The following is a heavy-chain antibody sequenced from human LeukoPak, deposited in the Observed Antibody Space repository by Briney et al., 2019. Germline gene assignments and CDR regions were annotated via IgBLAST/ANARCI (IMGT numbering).Heavy chain of an antibody. CDR2: IYYSGST. V-gene: IGHV4-59*01. Sequence: PSETLSLTCTVSGGSISSYYWSWIRPPPGKGLEWIGYIYYSGSTNYNPSLKSRVAISVDTSKNQFSLKLSSVTAADTAVYYCARTQYCSGGSCYLPYNWFDPWGQGTLVTVSS. J-gene: IGHJ5*02. CDR1: GGSISSYY. D-gene: IGHD2-15*01. CDR3: ARTQYCSGGSCYLPYNWFDP.